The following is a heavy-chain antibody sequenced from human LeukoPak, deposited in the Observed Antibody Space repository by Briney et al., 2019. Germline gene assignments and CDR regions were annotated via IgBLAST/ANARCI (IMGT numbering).Heavy chain of an antibody. CDR1: GYTFTSYG. D-gene: IGHD3-22*01. CDR3: ARSLAYYYDSSAAFDI. V-gene: IGHV1-18*03. CDR2: ISAYNGNT. Sequence: ASVKVSCKASGYTFTSYGISWVRQAPGQGLEWMGWISAYNGNTNYAQKLQGRVTMTTDTSTSTAYMELSSLRSEDMAVYYCARSLAYYYDSSAAFDIWGQGTMVTVSS. J-gene: IGHJ3*02.